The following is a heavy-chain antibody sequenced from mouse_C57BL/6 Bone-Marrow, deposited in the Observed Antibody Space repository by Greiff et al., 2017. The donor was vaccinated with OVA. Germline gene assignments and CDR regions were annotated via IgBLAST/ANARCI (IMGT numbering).Heavy chain of an antibody. Sequence: EVQLVESGGGLVQPKGSLKLSCAASGFTFNTSAMPWVRQAPGKGLEWVARIRRKSSNSDTYYADSVQDRFTISRDDSQSMLYLQMNKLQTEDTAMYYWVRDRDYSNYHWYYDVWGTGTTGTVSS. CDR2: IRRKSSNSDT. CDR3: VRDRDYSNYHWYYDV. D-gene: IGHD2-5*01. V-gene: IGHV10-3*01. J-gene: IGHJ1*03. CDR1: GFTFNTSA.